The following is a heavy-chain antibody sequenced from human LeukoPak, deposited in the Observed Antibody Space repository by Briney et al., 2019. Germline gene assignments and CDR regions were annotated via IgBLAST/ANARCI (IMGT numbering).Heavy chain of an antibody. CDR1: GFTFSTYE. CDR2: ISGTYSI. V-gene: IGHV3-48*03. J-gene: IGHJ4*02. CDR3: ARIRRDAVKANFDS. D-gene: IGHD5-24*01. Sequence: GGSLRLSCAASGFTFSTYEMNWVRQAPGKGLEWLSYISGTYSIYYADSVEGRFTISRENAKNSLYLQMNSLRAEDTAVYYCARIRRDAVKANFDSWGQGARVTVSS.